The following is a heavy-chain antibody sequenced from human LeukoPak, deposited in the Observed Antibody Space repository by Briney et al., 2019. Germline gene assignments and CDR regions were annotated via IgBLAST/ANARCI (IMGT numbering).Heavy chain of an antibody. Sequence: PSETLSLTRAVSGGSLSSGGYSWSWLRQPPGKGLEWIGYIYHSGSTYYNPSLKSRVTISVDRSKNQFSLKLSSVTAADTAVYYCARGCSSTSCFRFDIWGQGTMVTVSS. CDR2: IYHSGST. CDR3: ARGCSSTSCFRFDI. V-gene: IGHV4-30-2*01. CDR1: GGSLSSGGYS. J-gene: IGHJ3*02. D-gene: IGHD2-2*01.